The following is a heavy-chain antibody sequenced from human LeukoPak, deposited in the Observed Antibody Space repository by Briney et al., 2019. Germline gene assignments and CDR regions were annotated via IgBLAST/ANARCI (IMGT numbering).Heavy chain of an antibody. CDR1: GYPFTTYY. J-gene: IGHJ4*02. CDR3: TRELGGSYNDY. D-gene: IGHD1-26*01. V-gene: IGHV1-46*01. Sequence: ASVKVSCKASGYPFTTYYIHWVRQAPGQGLEWVGIINIPSGGSTSYGQKFQGRVTMTRDTSTSTVYMELNSLRSEDTAVYYCTRELGGSYNDYWGQGTPVTVSS. CDR2: INIPSGGST.